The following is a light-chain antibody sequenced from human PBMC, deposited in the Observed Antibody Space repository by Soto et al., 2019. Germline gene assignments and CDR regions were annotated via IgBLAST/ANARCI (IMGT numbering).Light chain of an antibody. V-gene: IGKV3-20*01. Sequence: EIVLTQSPGTLSLSPGERATLSCRASQSVSNTFLAWYQHKPGQAPRLLIYGASRRATGIPDRFSGSGSGTDFTLSISRLEPEDFAVYYCQYYDESMWTFGQGTKV. J-gene: IGKJ1*01. CDR3: QYYDESMWT. CDR2: GAS. CDR1: QSVSNTF.